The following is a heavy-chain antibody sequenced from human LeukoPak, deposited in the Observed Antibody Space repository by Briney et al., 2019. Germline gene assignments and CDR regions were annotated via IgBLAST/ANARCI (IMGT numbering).Heavy chain of an antibody. J-gene: IGHJ4*02. CDR3: ARGKTTVSKSIFDY. V-gene: IGHV4-30-4*01. CDR2: IYYSGST. D-gene: IGHD4-17*01. CDR1: GGSVSSGDYY. Sequence: SQTLSLTCTVSGGSVSSGDYYWSWIRQPPGKGLEWIGYIYYSGSTYYNPSLKSRVTISVDTSKNQFSLKLSSVTAADTAVYYCARGKTTVSKSIFDYWGQGTLVIVSS.